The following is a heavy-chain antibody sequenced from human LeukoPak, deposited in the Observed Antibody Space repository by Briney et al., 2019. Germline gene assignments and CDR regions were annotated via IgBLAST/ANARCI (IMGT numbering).Heavy chain of an antibody. CDR2: ISNDGGGT. J-gene: IGHJ5*02. D-gene: IGHD3-22*01. V-gene: IGHV3-23*01. Sequence: GGSLRLSCAASGFTFSNYSMIWVRQAPGKGLQWVSAISNDGGGTTYADFVKGRFTISRDNSKNTLFLQMNSLRAEDTALYYCAKGSSGYFADLWGQGTLVTVSS. CDR3: AKGSSGYFADL. CDR1: GFTFSNYS.